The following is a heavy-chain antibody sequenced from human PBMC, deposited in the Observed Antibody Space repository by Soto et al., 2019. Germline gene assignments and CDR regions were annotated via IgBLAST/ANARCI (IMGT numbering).Heavy chain of an antibody. CDR2: IIPIFGTA. V-gene: IGHV1-69*13. Sequence: SVKVSCKASGGTFSIYASSWVRQAPGQGLEWMGGIIPIFGTANYAQKIQGRVTITADESTSTAYMELNSLRAEDTAVYYCAKESGGIGGSFDYWGQGPLVTVSS. J-gene: IGHJ4*02. D-gene: IGHD2-15*01. CDR3: AKESGGIGGSFDY. CDR1: GGTFSIYA.